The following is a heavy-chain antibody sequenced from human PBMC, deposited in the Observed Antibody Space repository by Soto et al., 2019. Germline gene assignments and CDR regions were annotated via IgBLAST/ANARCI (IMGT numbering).Heavy chain of an antibody. J-gene: IGHJ6*02. CDR2: IDPSDSYT. Sequence: PGGSLKISCNGSGYSFTSYWISWGRQMPWKGLEWMGRIDPSDSYTNYSPSFQGHVTISADKSISTAYLQWSSLKASDTAMYYCARHDPFTIFGVVNHYGMDVWGQGTTVTVSS. CDR3: ARHDPFTIFGVVNHYGMDV. D-gene: IGHD3-3*01. V-gene: IGHV5-10-1*01. CDR1: GYSFTSYW.